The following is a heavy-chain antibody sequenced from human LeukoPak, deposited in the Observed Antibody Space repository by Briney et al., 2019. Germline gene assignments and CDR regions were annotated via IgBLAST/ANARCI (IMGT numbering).Heavy chain of an antibody. V-gene: IGHV3-48*03. CDR3: AREVYSNSSHEFDI. CDR1: AFTFSSYE. J-gene: IGHJ3*02. CDR2: ISSSGTTI. D-gene: IGHD6-6*01. Sequence: PGGSLRLSCAASAFTFSSYEMHWVRQAPGQGLEWVSYISSSGTTIFYADSVKGRFTISRDNSKNSLYLQMNSLRAEDTAVYYCAREVYSNSSHEFDIWGQGTMVTVSS.